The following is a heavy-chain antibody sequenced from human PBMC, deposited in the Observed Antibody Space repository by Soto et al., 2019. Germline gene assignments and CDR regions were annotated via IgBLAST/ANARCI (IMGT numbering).Heavy chain of an antibody. J-gene: IGHJ5*02. V-gene: IGHV4-38-2*01. D-gene: IGHD4-17*01. CDR2: MYHSGAT. CDR1: GYSISSGYY. Sequence: TLSLTCAVSGYSISSGYYWGWIRQPPGKGLEWTGSMYHSGATYYNPSLKSRVTISVDTSKNQFSLKLNSVTAADTAVYYCARVLVTTVTTGAGWFDPWGPGTQGTV. CDR3: ARVLVTTVTTGAGWFDP.